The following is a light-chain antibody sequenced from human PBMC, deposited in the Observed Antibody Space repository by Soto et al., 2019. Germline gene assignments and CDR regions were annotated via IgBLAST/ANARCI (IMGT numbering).Light chain of an antibody. J-gene: IGKJ2*01. CDR3: QQTYSTPYT. V-gene: IGKV1-39*01. CDR2: TAG. CDR1: QRITTY. Sequence: QMTQSPSSLSASVGDRVTITCRASQRITTYLNWYQQKPGNAPKLLITTAGTLQRGVPSRFSGSGSGTDFTLTITSLQREDFATYFCQQTYSTPYTFGQGTKLEIK.